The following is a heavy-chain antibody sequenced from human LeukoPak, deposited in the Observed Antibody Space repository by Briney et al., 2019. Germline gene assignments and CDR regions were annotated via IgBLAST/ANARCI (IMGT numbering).Heavy chain of an antibody. CDR1: GYTFSSYY. CDR2: INPSGGST. V-gene: IGHV1-46*01. CDR3: ARSPHILTGEKFEY. Sequence: ASVKVSCKASGYTFSSYYMHWVRQAPGQGIEWMGIINPSGGSTNYAQKFQGRVTMTRDTSISTAYMEVIRLRSDDTAVYYCARSPHILTGEKFEYWGQGTRVTVSS. D-gene: IGHD3-9*01. J-gene: IGHJ4*02.